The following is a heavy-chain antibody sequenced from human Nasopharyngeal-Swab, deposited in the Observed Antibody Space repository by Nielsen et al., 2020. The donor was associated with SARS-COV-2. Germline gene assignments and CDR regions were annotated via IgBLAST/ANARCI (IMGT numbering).Heavy chain of an antibody. V-gene: IGHV1-2*06. D-gene: IGHD6-13*01. J-gene: IGHJ5*02. Sequence: WVRQAPGQGLEWMGRNNPNSGGTNYAQKFQGRVTMTRDTSISTAYMELSRLRSDDTAVYYCARGGSSSERIWFDPWGQGTLVTVSS. CDR2: NNPNSGGT. CDR3: ARGGSSSERIWFDP.